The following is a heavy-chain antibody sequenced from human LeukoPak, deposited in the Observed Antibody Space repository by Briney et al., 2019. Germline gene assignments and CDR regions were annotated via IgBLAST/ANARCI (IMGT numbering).Heavy chain of an antibody. D-gene: IGHD6-6*01. CDR3: ARDREITTRPGGWFDP. CDR1: GDNLSNFA. V-gene: IGHV1-69*01. J-gene: IGHJ5*02. CDR2: VIPISGGA. Sequence: SVKVSCQVSGDNLSNFAVSWVRQAPGQGLEWMGGVIPISGGATYAQTFRDRVTYTADESTNIAYMELRSLSSDDTAVYFCARDREITTRPGGWFDPWGQGTLVTVSS.